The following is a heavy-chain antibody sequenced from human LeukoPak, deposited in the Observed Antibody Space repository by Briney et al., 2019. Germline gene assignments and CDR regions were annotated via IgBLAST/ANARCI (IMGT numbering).Heavy chain of an antibody. D-gene: IGHD5-24*01. CDR2: INPNSGGT. V-gene: IGHV1-2*02. CDR3: ARDPQRSVEMATISPPDY. J-gene: IGHJ4*02. CDR1: GYTFTGYY. Sequence: ASVKVSCKASGYTFTGYYMHCVRQAPGQGLEWMGWINPNSGGTNYAQKFQGRVTMTRDTSISTAYMELSRLRSDDTAVYYCARDPQRSVEMATISPPDYWGQGTLVTVSS.